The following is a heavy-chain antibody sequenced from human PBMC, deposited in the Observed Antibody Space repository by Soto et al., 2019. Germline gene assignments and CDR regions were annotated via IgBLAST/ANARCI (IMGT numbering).Heavy chain of an antibody. CDR2: IIPILNIA. D-gene: IGHD3-10*01. V-gene: IGHV1-69*02. J-gene: IGHJ5*02. CDR3: ARGASGRNWFDP. Sequence: ASVKVSCKASGGTFSSYTISWVRQAPGQGLEWMGRIIPILNIANYAQKFQGRVTITADKSTSTAYMELSSLRSEDTAVYYCARGASGRNWFDPWGQGTLVTVSS. CDR1: GGTFSSYT.